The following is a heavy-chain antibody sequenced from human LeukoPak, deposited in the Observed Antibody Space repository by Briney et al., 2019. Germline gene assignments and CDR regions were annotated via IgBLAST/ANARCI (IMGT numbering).Heavy chain of an antibody. CDR1: GFTFSSFW. V-gene: IGHV3-7*01. D-gene: IGHD1-1*01. J-gene: IGHJ4*02. Sequence: GGSLRLSCSASGFTFSSFWMGWVSQAPGKGLEWVASIRWDDERHHVDSVTGRFSVSRDNAKNSLYLQMNSLRAEDTAVYFCSRITTNGYFEYWGQGALVTVSS. CDR2: IRWDDER. CDR3: SRITTNGYFEY.